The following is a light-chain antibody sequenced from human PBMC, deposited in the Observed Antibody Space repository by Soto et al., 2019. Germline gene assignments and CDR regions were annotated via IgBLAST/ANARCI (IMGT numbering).Light chain of an antibody. V-gene: IGLV1-44*01. CDR1: SSNIGSNT. CDR3: AAWDDSLNGPV. Sequence: QSVLTQPPSASGTPGQRVTISCSGSSSNIGSNTVNWYTQLPGTAPKVLIYSNNERPSGVPDRFSDSKSGTSASLAISGLQSEDEADYYCAAWDDSLNGPVFGGGTKLTVL. J-gene: IGLJ3*02. CDR2: SNN.